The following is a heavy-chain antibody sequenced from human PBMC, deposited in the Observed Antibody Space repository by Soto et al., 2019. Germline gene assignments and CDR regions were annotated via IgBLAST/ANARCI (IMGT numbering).Heavy chain of an antibody. CDR3: ASRGYSGSDFFYCYGMDV. CDR1: GYTFTSYD. D-gene: IGHD5-12*01. J-gene: IGHJ6*02. CDR2: MNPNSGNT. V-gene: IGHV1-8*01. Sequence: QVQLVQSGAEVKKPGASVKVSCKASGYTFTSYDINWVRQATGQGLEWMGWMNPNSGNTGYAQKFQCRVTMTRNTYISTAYMELSSLRSEDTAVYYCASRGYSGSDFFYCYGMDVWGQGTTVTVSS.